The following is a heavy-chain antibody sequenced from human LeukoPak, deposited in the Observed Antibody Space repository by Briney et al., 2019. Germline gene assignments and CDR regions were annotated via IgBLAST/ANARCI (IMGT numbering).Heavy chain of an antibody. J-gene: IGHJ4*02. D-gene: IGHD3-22*01. CDR3: ARLPLYYYDSSGYLDY. V-gene: IGHV5-51*01. Sequence: GESLKISCKGSGYKFTSYWIGWVRQMPGKGLEWMGIIYPGDSDTRYSPSFQGQVTISADKSISTAYLQWSSLKASDTAMYYCARLPLYYYDSSGYLDYWGQGTLVTVSS. CDR2: IYPGDSDT. CDR1: GYKFTSYW.